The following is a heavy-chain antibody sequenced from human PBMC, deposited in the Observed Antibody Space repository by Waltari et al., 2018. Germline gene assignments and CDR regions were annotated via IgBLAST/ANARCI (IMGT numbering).Heavy chain of an antibody. D-gene: IGHD3-16*01. CDR2: ISWNSGSI. J-gene: IGHJ4*02. CDR3: AQGGY. V-gene: IGHV3-9*01. CDR1: GFTLADYA. Sequence: EVQLVESGGGLVQPGRSLRLSCAASGFTLADYAMHWVRQAPGKGLEWVSGISWNSGSIGYADSVKGRVTISRDNAKNSLYLQMNSLRAEDTALYYCAQGGYWGQGTLVTVSS.